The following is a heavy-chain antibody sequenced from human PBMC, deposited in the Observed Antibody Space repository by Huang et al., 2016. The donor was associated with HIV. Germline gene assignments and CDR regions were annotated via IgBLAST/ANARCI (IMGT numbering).Heavy chain of an antibody. J-gene: IGHJ4*02. CDR2: INSDGGST. CDR3: ARDPRIQSWLNFFDY. D-gene: IGHD3-22*01. V-gene: IGHV3-74*01. Sequence: EVQLVESGGGLVQPGGSLRLSCAASGFSISSYWMHWVRQAPGKGLLWVVRINSDGGSTSYADSVKGRFTISRDNAKNTLYLQMNSLRAEDTAVYYCARDPRIQSWLNFFDYWGQGTLVSVSS. CDR1: GFSISSYW.